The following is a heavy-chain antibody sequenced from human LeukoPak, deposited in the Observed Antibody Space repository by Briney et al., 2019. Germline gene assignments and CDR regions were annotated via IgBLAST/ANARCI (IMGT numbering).Heavy chain of an antibody. CDR1: GFTFSSSG. D-gene: IGHD5-18*01. Sequence: GKSLRLSCAATGFTFSSSGMHWVRQAPGKGLEWVAVISFDGTNKYYADSVKGRFTISRDNSKNTLYLQTNSLRAEDTAVYYCAKERTGGYPPYWGQGTLVTVSS. CDR3: AKERTGGYPPY. J-gene: IGHJ4*02. CDR2: ISFDGTNK. V-gene: IGHV3-30*18.